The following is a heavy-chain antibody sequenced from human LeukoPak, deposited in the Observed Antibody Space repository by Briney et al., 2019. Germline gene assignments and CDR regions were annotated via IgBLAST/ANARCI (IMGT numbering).Heavy chain of an antibody. CDR2: ISYDESNK. D-gene: IGHD3-9*01. V-gene: IGHV3-30-3*01. CDR3: ARGGTDVLTGLLY. Sequence: GGSLRLSCAASGFTFSSYTMHWVRQAPGKGLEWVAVISYDESNKYYADSVKGRFTISRDNSKNTLYLQMNSLRAEDTAVYYCARGGTDVLTGLLYWGQGTLVTVSS. J-gene: IGHJ4*02. CDR1: GFTFSSYT.